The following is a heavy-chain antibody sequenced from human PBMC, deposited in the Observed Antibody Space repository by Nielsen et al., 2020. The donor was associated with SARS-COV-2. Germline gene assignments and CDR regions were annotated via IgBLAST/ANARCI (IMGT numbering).Heavy chain of an antibody. Sequence: ASVKVSCKASGYTFTSHNMHWVRQAPGQGLEYMGAINPSGGSTNYAQKFQGRLTVTRDTSTSTVHMELSNLRSEDTAVYYCARDQLYGSGRYNWFDPWGQGTLVTVSS. CDR2: INPSGGST. J-gene: IGHJ5*02. D-gene: IGHD3-10*01. CDR3: ARDQLYGSGRYNWFDP. V-gene: IGHV1-46*01. CDR1: GYTFTSHN.